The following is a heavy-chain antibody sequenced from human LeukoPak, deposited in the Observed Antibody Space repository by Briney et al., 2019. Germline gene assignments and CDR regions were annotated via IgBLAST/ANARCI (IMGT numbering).Heavy chain of an antibody. CDR2: ISYDGSNK. Sequence: GGSLRLSCAASGFTFSSYAMSWVRQAPGKGLEWVAVISYDGSNKYYADSVKGRFTISRDNSKNTLYLQMNSLRAEDTAVYYCARDPSSLYVDSWGQGTLVTVSS. D-gene: IGHD3-16*02. CDR3: ARDPSSLYVDS. V-gene: IGHV3-30-3*01. CDR1: GFTFSSYA. J-gene: IGHJ4*02.